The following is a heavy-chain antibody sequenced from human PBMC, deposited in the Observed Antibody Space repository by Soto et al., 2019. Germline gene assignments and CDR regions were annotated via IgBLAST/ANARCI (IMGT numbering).Heavy chain of an antibody. V-gene: IGHV4-31*03. Sequence: SETLSLTCTVSGGSISSGAYFWTWIRQHPGKGLEWIGYVYFSGSTYYDPSLKSRVTISIDTSKNQFSLKLSSVTAADTAVYYCARLLTPGGDTLNWFDPWGQGTLVTVSS. CDR2: VYFSGST. CDR1: GGSISSGAYF. J-gene: IGHJ5*02. D-gene: IGHD1-20*01. CDR3: ARLLTPGGDTLNWFDP.